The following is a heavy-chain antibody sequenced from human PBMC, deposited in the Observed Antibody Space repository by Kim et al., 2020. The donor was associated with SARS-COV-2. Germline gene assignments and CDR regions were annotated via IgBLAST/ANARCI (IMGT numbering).Heavy chain of an antibody. CDR3: SGFGEMANDY. D-gene: IGHD3-10*01. CDR1: GFTFSSYG. CDR2: ISYDGSNK. Sequence: GGSLRLSCAASGFTFSSYGMHWVRQAPGKGLEWVAVISYDGSNKYYADSVKGRFTISRDNSKNTLYLQMNSLRAEDTAVYYCSGFGEMANDYWGQGTLVTVSS. V-gene: IGHV3-30*03. J-gene: IGHJ4*02.